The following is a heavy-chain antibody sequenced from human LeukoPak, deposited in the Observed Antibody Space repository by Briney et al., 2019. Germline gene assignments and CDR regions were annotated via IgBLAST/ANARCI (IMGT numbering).Heavy chain of an antibody. V-gene: IGHV3-48*03. D-gene: IGHD5-24*01. Sequence: PVGSLRLSCAASGFTFSSYEMNWVRQAPGKGLEWLSHITNSGSSIQYADSVKGRFTISRDNAKNSLYLQMNSLRAEDTAVYYCARTRDGPFEYWGQGTLVSVSS. CDR1: GFTFSSYE. CDR2: ITNSGSSI. J-gene: IGHJ4*02. CDR3: ARTRDGPFEY.